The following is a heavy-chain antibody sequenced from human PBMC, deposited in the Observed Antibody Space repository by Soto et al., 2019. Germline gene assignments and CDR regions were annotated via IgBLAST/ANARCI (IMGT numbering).Heavy chain of an antibody. CDR2: IWYDGSNK. CDR3: ARDTFYDSGANPSVHFDY. CDR1: GFTFSSYG. Sequence: LRLSCAVSGFTFSSYGMHWVRQAPGKGLEWVAVIWYDGSNKYYADSVKGRFTISRDNSKNTLYLQMNSLRAEDTAVYYCARDTFYDSGANPSVHFDYWGQGTLVTVSS. J-gene: IGHJ4*02. D-gene: IGHD3-22*01. V-gene: IGHV3-33*08.